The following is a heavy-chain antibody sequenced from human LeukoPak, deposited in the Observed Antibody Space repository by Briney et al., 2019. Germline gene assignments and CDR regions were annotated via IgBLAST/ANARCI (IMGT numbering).Heavy chain of an antibody. D-gene: IGHD6-6*01. V-gene: IGHV5-51*01. CDR3: ARRSSSCSGGTCDFYYYDS. CDR2: IYPGDGET. Sequence: GESLKISCKGSGDNFVAHWVVWLRQMPGKGRVGWGSIYPGDGETKYHSSFEGQVTISTDKSITTAYLQWSGLRASDTALYFCARRSSSCSGGTCDFYYYDSWGQGTRVTVSS. CDR1: GDNFVAHW. J-gene: IGHJ4*02.